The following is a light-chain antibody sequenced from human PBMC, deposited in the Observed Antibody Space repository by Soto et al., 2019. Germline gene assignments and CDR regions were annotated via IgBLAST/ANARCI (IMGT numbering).Light chain of an antibody. V-gene: IGLV1-40*01. CDR3: QSYDSSLSGFSV. J-gene: IGLJ1*01. CDR1: SSNIGAGYD. CDR2: GNS. Sequence: QSVLTQPPSVSGAPGQRVTISCTGSSSNIGAGYDVHWYQQLPGTAPKLLIYGNSNRPSGVPDRFSGSKSGTSASLAITGLQAEDEADYYWQSYDSSLSGFSVFGTGTKLTVL.